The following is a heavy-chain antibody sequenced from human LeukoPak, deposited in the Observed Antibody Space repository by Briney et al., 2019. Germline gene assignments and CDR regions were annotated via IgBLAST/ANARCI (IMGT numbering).Heavy chain of an antibody. CDR1: GGSISSSSYY. D-gene: IGHD1-1*01. J-gene: IGHJ4*02. Sequence: SSETVSLTCTVSGGSISSSSYYWGWIRQPPGKGLEWIGSIYYSGSTYYNPSLKSRVTISVDTSKNQFSLKLSSVTAADTAVYYCAVQTTKSRSVGGYWGQGTLVTVSS. CDR2: IYYSGST. V-gene: IGHV4-39*01. CDR3: AVQTTKSRSVGGY.